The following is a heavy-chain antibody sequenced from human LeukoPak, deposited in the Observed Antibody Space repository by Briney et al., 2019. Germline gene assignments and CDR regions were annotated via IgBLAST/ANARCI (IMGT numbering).Heavy chain of an antibody. CDR2: IYSGGST. D-gene: IGHD3-10*01. V-gene: IGHV3-53*01. J-gene: IGHJ3*02. CDR1: GFTVSSNY. CDR3: ARDTYGSGSSASAFDI. Sequence: PGGSLRLSCAASGFTVSSNYMSWVRQAPGKGLEWVSVIYSGGSTYYADSVKGRFTISRDNSKNTLYLQMNSLRAEDTAVYYCARDTYGSGSSASAFDIWGQGTMVTVSS.